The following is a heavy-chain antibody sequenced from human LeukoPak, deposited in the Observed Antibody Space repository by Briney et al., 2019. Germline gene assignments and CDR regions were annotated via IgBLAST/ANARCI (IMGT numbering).Heavy chain of an antibody. CDR3: VRDIAYCGGDCYVQFDP. J-gene: IGHJ5*02. CDR2: IYTSGST. D-gene: IGHD2-21*02. CDR1: GGSISSGSYY. V-gene: IGHV4-61*02. Sequence: SQTLSLTCTVSGGSISSGSYYWSWIRQPAGKGLERIGRIYTSGSTNYNPSLKSRVTISVDTSKNQFSLKLSSVTAADTAVYYCVRDIAYCGGDCYVQFDPWGQGTLVTVSS.